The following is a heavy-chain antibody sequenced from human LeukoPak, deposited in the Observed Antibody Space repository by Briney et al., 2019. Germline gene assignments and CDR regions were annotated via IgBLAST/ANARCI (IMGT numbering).Heavy chain of an antibody. J-gene: IGHJ6*03. V-gene: IGHV3-20*04. D-gene: IGHD3-3*01. CDR3: ARTPPPYGFWSGYYGYYYYYYMDV. CDR2: INWNGGST. Sequence: GGSLRLSCAASGFTFDDYGMSWVRQAPGKGLEWVSGINWNGGSTGYADSVKGRFTISRDNAKNSLYLQMNSLRAEDTALYYCARTPPPYGFWSGYYGYYYYYYMDVWGKGTTVTVSS. CDR1: GFTFDDYG.